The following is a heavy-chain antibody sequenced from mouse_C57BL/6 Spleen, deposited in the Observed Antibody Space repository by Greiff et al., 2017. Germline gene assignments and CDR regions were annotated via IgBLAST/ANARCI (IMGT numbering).Heavy chain of an antibody. CDR3: ARGVDAMDD. J-gene: IGHJ4*01. CDR1: GYTFTSYW. Sequence: VQLQQPGAELVRPGTSVKLSCKASGYTFTSYWMQWVKQRPGHGLEWIGGIEPSDSYTNYNQKFKGKATLTVDTSSSTAYMQLSSLTSEDSAVYYCARGVDAMDDWGQGTSVTV. CDR2: IEPSDSYT. V-gene: IGHV1-59*01.